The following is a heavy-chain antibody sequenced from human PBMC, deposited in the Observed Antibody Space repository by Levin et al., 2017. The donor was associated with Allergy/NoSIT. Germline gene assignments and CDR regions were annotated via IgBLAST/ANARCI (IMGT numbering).Heavy chain of an antibody. CDR2: TYYRSKWYN. CDR3: ARDHRVASFVGSSRYDYYGMDV. D-gene: IGHD2-15*01. J-gene: IGHJ6*02. Sequence: PSETLSLTCAISGDSVSSNSAAWNWIRQSPSRGLEWLGRTYYRSKWYNDYAVSVKSRITINPDTSKNQFSLQLNSVTPEDTAVYYCARDHRVASFVGSSRYDYYGMDVWGQGTTVTVSS. V-gene: IGHV6-1*01. CDR1: GDSVSSNSAA.